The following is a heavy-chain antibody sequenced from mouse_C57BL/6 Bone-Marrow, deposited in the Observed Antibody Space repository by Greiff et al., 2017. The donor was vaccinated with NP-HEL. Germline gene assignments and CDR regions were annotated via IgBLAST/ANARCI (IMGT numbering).Heavy chain of an antibody. CDR2: LSDGGSYT. CDR3: AIESYYYGSIPYYYAMDY. J-gene: IGHJ4*01. Sequence: EVKLVESGGGLVKPGGSLKLSCAASGFTFSSYAMPWVRQTPEKRLEWVATLSDGGSYTYYPDNVKGRFTISRDNTTNNLYQKMSQLKTDETAMYYCAIESYYYGSIPYYYAMDYWGQGTSVTVSS. V-gene: IGHV5-4*01. CDR1: GFTFSSYA. D-gene: IGHD1-1*01.